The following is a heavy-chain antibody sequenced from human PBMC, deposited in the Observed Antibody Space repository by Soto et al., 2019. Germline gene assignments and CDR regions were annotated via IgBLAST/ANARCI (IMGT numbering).Heavy chain of an antibody. CDR2: IIPMFPTA. CDR1: GGPFSNHA. CDR3: ARDDATYCGGDCYRYFYYGMDV. D-gene: IGHD2-21*02. J-gene: IGHJ6*02. Sequence: SVKVSFKASGGPFSNHAISLVRQAPGQGLEWSGGIIPMFPTADYAQRFQGRVTITADDSTTTVYMELSGLRSEDTAMYYCARDDATYCGGDCYRYFYYGMDVWGRGTTVTVSS. V-gene: IGHV1-69*13.